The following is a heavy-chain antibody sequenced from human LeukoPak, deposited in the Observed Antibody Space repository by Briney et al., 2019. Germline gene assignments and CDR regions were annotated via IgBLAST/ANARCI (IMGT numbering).Heavy chain of an antibody. D-gene: IGHD6-19*01. V-gene: IGHV4-59*12. CDR3: ARESGWYEAGVGFDY. J-gene: IGHJ4*02. Sequence: PSETLSLTCTVSGGSISSYYWSWIRQPPGKGLEWIGYIYYSGSTNYNPSLKSRVTISVDTSKNQFSLKLSSVTAADTAVYYCARESGWYEAGVGFDYWGQGTLVTVSS. CDR1: GGSISSYY. CDR2: IYYSGST.